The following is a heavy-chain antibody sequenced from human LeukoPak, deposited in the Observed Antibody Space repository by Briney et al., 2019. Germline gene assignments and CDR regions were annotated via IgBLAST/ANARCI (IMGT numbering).Heavy chain of an antibody. CDR1: GFTFSNYC. CDR2: IKQDRSEK. V-gene: IGHV3-7*03. Sequence: GGSLRLSCAASGFTFSNYCMSWVRQAPGKGLEWVANIKQDRSEKYYVDSVKGRFTISRDNAKNSLYLPMNSLRAEDTAVYYCARDSGTTGEVKFDPWGQGTLVTVSS. CDR3: ARDSGTTGEVKFDP. J-gene: IGHJ5*02. D-gene: IGHD3-10*01.